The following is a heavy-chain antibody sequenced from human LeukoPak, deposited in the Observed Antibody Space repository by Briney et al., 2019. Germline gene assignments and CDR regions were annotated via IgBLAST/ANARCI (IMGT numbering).Heavy chain of an antibody. D-gene: IGHD2-2*01. CDR1: GFTFSSYS. V-gene: IGHV3-30*18. CDR2: ISYDGSKK. Sequence: GGSLRLSCAASGFTFSSYSMHWVRQAPGKGLEWVAVISYDGSKKYYADSVKGRFTISRDNSKNTLYLQMNSLRAEDTAVYYCAKDRCSSTSCQGPYYYHGMDVWGQGTTVTVSS. J-gene: IGHJ6*02. CDR3: AKDRCSSTSCQGPYYYHGMDV.